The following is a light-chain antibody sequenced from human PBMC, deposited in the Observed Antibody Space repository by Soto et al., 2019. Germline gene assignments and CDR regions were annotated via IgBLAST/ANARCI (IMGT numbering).Light chain of an antibody. CDR3: QQANSFTRT. V-gene: IGKV1-12*01. Sequence: DIQMTQSPSSVSASVGDRVTITCRASQDISSWLAWYQQKPGKAPKLLIYPASSLQSGVPSRFSGSGSGTDFTLTSSSLQPEDFATYYCQQANSFTRTFGQGTKLEIK. CDR1: QDISSW. CDR2: PAS. J-gene: IGKJ2*02.